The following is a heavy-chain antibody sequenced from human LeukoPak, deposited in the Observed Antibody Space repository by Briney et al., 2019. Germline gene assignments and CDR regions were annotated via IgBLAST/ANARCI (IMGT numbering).Heavy chain of an antibody. CDR2: TYYSGST. V-gene: IGHV4-59*08. J-gene: IGHJ5*02. CDR1: GGSISSYY. D-gene: IGHD5-12*01. CDR3: ARQKYSGYDYWFDP. Sequence: SETLSLTCTVSGGSISSYYWSWIRQPPGKGLEWIGYTYYSGSTNYNPSLKSRVTISVDTSKNQFSLKLSSVTAADTAVYYCARQKYSGYDYWFDPWGQGTLVTVSS.